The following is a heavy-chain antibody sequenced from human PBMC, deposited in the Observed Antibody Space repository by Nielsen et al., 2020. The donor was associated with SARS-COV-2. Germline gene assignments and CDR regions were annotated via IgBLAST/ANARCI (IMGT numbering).Heavy chain of an antibody. Sequence: ASVKVSCKASGYIFTAYYIHWVRQAPGQGLEWMGRINPNTADTDYAQKFQGRVTMTRDTSTSTVYMELSSLRSEDTAVYYCARNIAAAIDYWGQGTLVTVSS. CDR3: ARNIAAAIDY. CDR1: GYIFTAYY. D-gene: IGHD6-13*01. V-gene: IGHV1-2*06. J-gene: IGHJ4*02. CDR2: INPNTADT.